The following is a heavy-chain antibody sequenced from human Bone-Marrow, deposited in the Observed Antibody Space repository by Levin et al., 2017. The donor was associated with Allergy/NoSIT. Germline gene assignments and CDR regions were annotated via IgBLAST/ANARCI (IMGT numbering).Heavy chain of an antibody. CDR1: GYTFTGYY. CDR3: ARGFRFLEWLNNMYSYYMDV. J-gene: IGHJ6*03. V-gene: IGHV1-2*06. Sequence: GASVKVSCKASGYTFTGYYMHWVRQAPGQGLEWMGRINPNSGGTNYAQKFQGRVTMTRDTSISTAYMELSRLRSDDTAVYYCARGFRFLEWLNNMYSYYMDVWGKGTTVTVSS. CDR2: INPNSGGT. D-gene: IGHD3-3*01.